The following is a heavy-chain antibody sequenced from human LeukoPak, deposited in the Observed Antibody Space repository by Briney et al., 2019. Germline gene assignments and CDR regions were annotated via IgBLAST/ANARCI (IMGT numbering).Heavy chain of an antibody. V-gene: IGHV3-74*01. CDR1: GFTFSTYW. CDR3: VRVGGRSSIGGDC. D-gene: IGHD3-10*01. J-gene: IGHJ4*02. CDR2: IESDGSNS. Sequence: GGSLRLSCAASGFTFSTYWMHWVRQAPGTGLVWVSRIESDGSNSNHADCVKGRFTISRDNAKNTLYLQMNSLRAEDTAVYHCVRVGGRSSIGGDCWGQGTLVTVSS.